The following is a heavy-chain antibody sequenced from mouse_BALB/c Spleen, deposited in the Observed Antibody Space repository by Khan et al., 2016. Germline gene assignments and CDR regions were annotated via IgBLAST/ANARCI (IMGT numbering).Heavy chain of an antibody. J-gene: IGHJ1*01. CDR3: ASRGDGYYRYFDV. Sequence: QVQLQQSGAELMKPGASVKISCKATGYTFSSYWIEWVKQRPGHGLEWIGEILPGSDSTKYNEKFKGKATFTADTSSNTAYMQLSSLTSEDSAVYYCASRGDGYYRYFDVWGAGTTVTVSS. CDR1: GYTFSSYW. V-gene: IGHV1-9*01. D-gene: IGHD2-3*01. CDR2: ILPGSDST.